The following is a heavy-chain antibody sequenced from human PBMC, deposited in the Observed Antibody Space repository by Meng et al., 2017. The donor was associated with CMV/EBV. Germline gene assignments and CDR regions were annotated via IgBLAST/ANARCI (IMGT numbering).Heavy chain of an antibody. J-gene: IGHJ4*02. Sequence: SVKVSCKASGGTFSSYAISWVRQAPGQGLEWMGGIIPIFGTANYAQKFQGRVTITTDESTSTAYMELSSLRSEDTAVYDCARGRGITVTTPFDYWGQGTPVTVSS. CDR3: ARGRGITVTTPFDY. CDR1: GGTFSSYA. V-gene: IGHV1-69*05. D-gene: IGHD4-17*01. CDR2: IIPIFGTA.